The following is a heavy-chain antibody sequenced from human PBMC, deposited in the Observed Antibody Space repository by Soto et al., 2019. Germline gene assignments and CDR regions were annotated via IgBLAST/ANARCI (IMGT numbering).Heavy chain of an antibody. D-gene: IGHD3-3*01. CDR2: ISAYNGNT. CDR1: GYTFTSYG. V-gene: IGHV1-18*01. CDR3: ARALADDCWSGYPGDY. Sequence: QVQLVQSGAEVKKPGASVKVSCKASGYTFTSYGISWVRQAPGQGLEWMGWISAYNGNTNYAQKLQGRVTMTTDTSTSIAYMELRSLRSDDTAVYYCARALADDCWSGYPGDYWGQGTLVTVSS. J-gene: IGHJ4*02.